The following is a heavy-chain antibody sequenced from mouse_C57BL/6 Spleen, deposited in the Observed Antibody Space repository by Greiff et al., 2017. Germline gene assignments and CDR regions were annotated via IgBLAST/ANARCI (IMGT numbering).Heavy chain of an antibody. Sequence: EVQLMESGGGLVKPGGSLKLSCAASGFTFSSSAMSWVRQTPEKRLEWVATISDGGSYTYYPDNVKGRFTISRDNAKNNLYLQMSHLKSEDTAMYYCARGGYSNSFDDWGQGTTLTVSS. D-gene: IGHD2-5*01. CDR2: ISDGGSYT. CDR1: GFTFSSSA. V-gene: IGHV5-4*01. CDR3: ARGGYSNSFDD. J-gene: IGHJ2*01.